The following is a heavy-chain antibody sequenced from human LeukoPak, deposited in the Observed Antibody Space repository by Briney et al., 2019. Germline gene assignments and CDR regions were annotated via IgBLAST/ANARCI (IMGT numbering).Heavy chain of an antibody. D-gene: IGHD5-12*01. J-gene: IGHJ3*02. CDR1: GFTFSTFA. CDR3: WKDKTGYHAFDI. V-gene: IGHV3-23*01. CDR2: ISDGSTYI. Sequence: GGSLRLSCAASGFTFSTFAMGWVRQAPGKGLEWVSSISDGSTYIFYADSLKGRFTISRDNSKNTLYLQMYSLRPDDTAVYYCWKDKTGYHAFDIWGQGTMVTVSS.